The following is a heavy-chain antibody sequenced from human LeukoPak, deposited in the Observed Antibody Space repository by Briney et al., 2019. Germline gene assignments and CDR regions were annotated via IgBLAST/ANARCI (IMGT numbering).Heavy chain of an antibody. Sequence: PAGYLRLSCSASGFTFSSYWMGWVRQAPGKGLEWVANIKQDGSENDYVDSVKVRLTIARDNAKNSLYLQMNSLRAEDTAVYYCARDRGRTWFDSGGRGTLVTVSS. CDR2: IKQDGSEN. CDR3: ARDRGRTWFDS. CDR1: GFTFSSYW. V-gene: IGHV3-7*05. D-gene: IGHD1-26*01. J-gene: IGHJ5*01.